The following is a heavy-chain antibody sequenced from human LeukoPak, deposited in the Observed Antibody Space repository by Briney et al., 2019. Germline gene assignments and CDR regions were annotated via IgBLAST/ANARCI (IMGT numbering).Heavy chain of an antibody. CDR3: ARGDDYVWGSYRYFDY. D-gene: IGHD3-16*02. V-gene: IGHV1-69*13. CDR2: IIPIFGTA. CDR1: GGTFSSYA. J-gene: IGHJ4*02. Sequence: SVKVPCKASGGTFSSYAISWVRQAPGQGLEWMGGIIPIFGTANYAQKFQGRVTITADESTSTAYMELSSLRSEDTAVYYCARGDDYVWGSYRYFDYWGQGTLVTVSS.